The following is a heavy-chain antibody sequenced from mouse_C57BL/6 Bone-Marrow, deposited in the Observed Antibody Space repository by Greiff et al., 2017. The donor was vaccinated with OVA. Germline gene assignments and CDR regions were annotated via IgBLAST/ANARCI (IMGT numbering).Heavy chain of an antibody. D-gene: IGHD2-4*01. J-gene: IGHJ2*01. Sequence: EVKLVESGGDLVKPGGSLKLSCAASGFTFSSYGMSWVRQTPDKRLEWVATISSGGSYTYYPDSVKGRFTISRDNAKNTLYLQMSSLKSEDTAMYYCASRYDYVRFDYWGQGTTLTVSS. CDR3: ASRYDYVRFDY. CDR1: GFTFSSYG. V-gene: IGHV5-6*02. CDR2: ISSGGSYT.